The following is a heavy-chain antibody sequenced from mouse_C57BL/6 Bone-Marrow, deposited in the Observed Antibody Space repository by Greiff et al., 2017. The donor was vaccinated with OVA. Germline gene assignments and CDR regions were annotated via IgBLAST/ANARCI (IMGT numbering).Heavy chain of an antibody. CDR3: ARYPITTVVATRYFDV. V-gene: IGHV1-50*01. Sequence: QVQLKQPGAELVKPGASVKLSCKASGYTFTSYWMQWVKQRPGQGLEWIGEIDPSDSYTNYNQKFKGKATLTVDTSSSTAYMQLSSLTSEDSAVYYVARYPITTVVATRYFDVWGTGTTVTVSS. CDR1: GYTFTSYW. CDR2: IDPSDSYT. D-gene: IGHD1-1*01. J-gene: IGHJ1*03.